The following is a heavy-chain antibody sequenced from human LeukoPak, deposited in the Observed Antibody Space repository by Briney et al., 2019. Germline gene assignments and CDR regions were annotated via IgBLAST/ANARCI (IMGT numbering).Heavy chain of an antibody. CDR1: GFTFSSYS. J-gene: IGHJ4*02. CDR3: ANSLYGSTHTSGY. V-gene: IGHV3-21*01. D-gene: IGHD3-22*01. Sequence: GGSLRLSCAASGFTFSSYSMNWVRQAPGKGLEWVSSISSSSSYIYYADSVKGRFTIPRDNAKNSLYLQMNSLRAEDTAVYYCANSLYGSTHTSGYWGQGTLVTVSS. CDR2: ISSSSSYI.